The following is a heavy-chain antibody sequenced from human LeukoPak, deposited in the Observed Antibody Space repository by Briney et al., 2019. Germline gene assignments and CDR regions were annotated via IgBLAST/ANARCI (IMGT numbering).Heavy chain of an antibody. V-gene: IGHV3-23*01. CDR2: VGGRDGAT. CDR1: GFTFNNYA. J-gene: IGHJ3*01. Sequence: PGGSLRLSCAASGFTFNNYAMSWIRQAPGKGLEWVSNVGGRDGATFYADSVKGRFTISRDNAKNSFFLQMSSLRAEDTSVYYCVAGDWGARDSFDLWGRGTMVTVSS. D-gene: IGHD2-21*02. CDR3: VAGDWGARDSFDL.